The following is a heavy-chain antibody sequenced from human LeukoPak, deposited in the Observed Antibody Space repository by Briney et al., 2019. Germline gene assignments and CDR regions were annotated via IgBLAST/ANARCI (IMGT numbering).Heavy chain of an antibody. CDR2: INHSGST. CDR3: ASYSTGRYYYYGMDV. J-gene: IGHJ6*02. Sequence: GSLRLSCAASGFTFSDYYMSWIRQPPGKGLEWIGEINHSGSTNYNPSLKSRVTISVDTSKNQFSLKLSSVTAADTAVYYCASYSTGRYYYYGMDVWGQGTTVTVSS. CDR1: GFTFSDYY. D-gene: IGHD2-8*02. V-gene: IGHV4-34*01.